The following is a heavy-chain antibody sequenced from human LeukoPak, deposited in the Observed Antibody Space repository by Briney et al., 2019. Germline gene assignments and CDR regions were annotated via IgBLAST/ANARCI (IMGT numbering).Heavy chain of an antibody. V-gene: IGHV3-23*01. CDR1: GFTFSSYA. CDR2: ISGSGGST. CDR3: AKSGDSSGSLGYYYGMDV. Sequence: GGSLRLSCAASGFTFSSYAMSWVRQAPGKGLEWVSAISGSGGSTYYADSVKGRFTIPRDNSKNTLYLQMNSLRAEDTAVYYCAKSGDSSGSLGYYYGMDVWGQGTTVTVSS. D-gene: IGHD3-22*01. J-gene: IGHJ6*02.